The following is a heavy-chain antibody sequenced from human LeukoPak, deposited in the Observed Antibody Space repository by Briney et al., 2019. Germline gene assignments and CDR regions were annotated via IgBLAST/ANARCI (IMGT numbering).Heavy chain of an antibody. CDR1: GFTFSSYS. D-gene: IGHD3-22*01. CDR3: ASYPRSYYDSSDSLDY. CDR2: ISSSSSYI. V-gene: IGHV3-21*01. J-gene: IGHJ4*02. Sequence: GGSLRLSCAASGFTFSSYSMNWVRQAPGKGLEWVSSISSSSSYIYYADSVKGRFTISRDNAKNSLYLQMNSLRAEDTAVYYSASYPRSYYDSSDSLDYWGQGTLVTVSS.